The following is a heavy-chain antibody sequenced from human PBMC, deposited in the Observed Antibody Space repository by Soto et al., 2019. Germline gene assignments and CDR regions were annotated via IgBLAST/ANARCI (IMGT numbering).Heavy chain of an antibody. CDR3: ARGGTSSWSTLDY. D-gene: IGHD6-13*01. CDR2: IWYDGSIE. J-gene: IGHJ4*02. CDR1: GFTFRHYA. V-gene: IGHV3-33*01. Sequence: QVQLVESGGGVVQPGRSLRLSCTASGFTFRHYAMHWVRQAPGKGLEWAAVIWYDGSIEYYADSVTGRFTISRDNAKNTLYLQLNDLRADDTATYYCARGGTSSWSTLDYWGQGTLVTVSS.